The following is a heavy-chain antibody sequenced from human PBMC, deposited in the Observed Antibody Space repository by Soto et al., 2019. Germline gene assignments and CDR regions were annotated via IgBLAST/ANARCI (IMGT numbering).Heavy chain of an antibody. CDR1: GYTFTSYD. Sequence: QVQLVQSGAEVKKPGASVKVSCKASGYTFTSYDIHWVRQATVQRLEWMGWMNPNSGNTGDAQKFQGRVTMTRNTSLSTAYMELSSLRSEDTAVYSCARSGSGYLAYFQGYGMDVWGQGTTVTV. D-gene: IGHD3-22*01. V-gene: IGHV1-8*01. CDR2: MNPNSGNT. CDR3: ARSGSGYLAYFQGYGMDV. J-gene: IGHJ6*02.